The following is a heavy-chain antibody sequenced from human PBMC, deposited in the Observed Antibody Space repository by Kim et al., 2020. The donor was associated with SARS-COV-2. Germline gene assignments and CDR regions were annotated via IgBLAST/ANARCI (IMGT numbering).Heavy chain of an antibody. Sequence: YYNPSLKSRVTISVDTSKNQFSLKLSSVTAADTAVYYCARRMYSSGQDYWGQGTLVTVSS. J-gene: IGHJ4*02. V-gene: IGHV4-39*01. CDR3: ARRMYSSGQDY. D-gene: IGHD6-19*01.